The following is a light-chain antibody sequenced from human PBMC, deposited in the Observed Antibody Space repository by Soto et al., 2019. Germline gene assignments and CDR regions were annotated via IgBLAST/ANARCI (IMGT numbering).Light chain of an antibody. V-gene: IGKV3-15*01. Sequence: EIVMTQSPATLSVSPGERATLSCRASQRVSSNLAWYQQKPGQAPRLLISGASTRATGIPARFSGSGSGTEFTLTISSLQSEDFAGYYCQQYNNWPPWTFGQGTKVEIK. CDR2: GAS. J-gene: IGKJ1*01. CDR1: QRVSSN. CDR3: QQYNNWPPWT.